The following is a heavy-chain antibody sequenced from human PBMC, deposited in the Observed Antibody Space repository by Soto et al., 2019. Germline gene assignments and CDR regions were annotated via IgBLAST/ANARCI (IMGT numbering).Heavy chain of an antibody. CDR3: ARHRRTTVAKFYFDN. V-gene: IGHV4-59*08. D-gene: IGHD4-4*01. Sequence: QVQLQESGPGLVKPSETLSLTCTVSGGSINSYCWSWIRQPPGKGLEWIAYIFDSGNANYNPSLKSRVTISVDTAKNQCSLKLTSVTAAATAVYYCARHRRTTVAKFYFDNWGQGARVTVSS. J-gene: IGHJ4*02. CDR1: GGSINSYC. CDR2: IFDSGNA.